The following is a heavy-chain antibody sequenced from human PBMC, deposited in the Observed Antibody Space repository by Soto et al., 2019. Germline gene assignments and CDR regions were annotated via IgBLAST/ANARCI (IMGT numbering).Heavy chain of an antibody. J-gene: IGHJ5*02. CDR2: INPNSGGT. V-gene: IGHV1-2*04. CDR3: ARAHGRHYGTDPHSKWFDP. D-gene: IGHD4-17*01. Sequence: ASVKVSCKASGYTFTGYYMHWVRQAPGQGLEWMGWINPNSGGTNYAQKFQGWVTMTGDTSISTAYMELSRLRSDDTAVYYCARAHGRHYGTDPHSKWFDPWGQGTLVTVSS. CDR1: GYTFTGYY.